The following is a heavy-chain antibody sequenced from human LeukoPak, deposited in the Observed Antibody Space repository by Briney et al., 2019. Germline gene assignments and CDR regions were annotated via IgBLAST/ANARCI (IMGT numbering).Heavy chain of an antibody. Sequence: ASVKVSCKASGYTFTSYDINWVRQATGQGLEWMGWMNPNSGNTGYAQKFQGSVTMTRNTSISTAYMELSSLRSEDTAVYYCARGYCSGGSCYYRVNWFDPWGQGTLVTVSS. CDR1: GYTFTSYD. D-gene: IGHD2-15*01. CDR2: MNPNSGNT. V-gene: IGHV1-8*01. J-gene: IGHJ5*02. CDR3: ARGYCSGGSCYYRVNWFDP.